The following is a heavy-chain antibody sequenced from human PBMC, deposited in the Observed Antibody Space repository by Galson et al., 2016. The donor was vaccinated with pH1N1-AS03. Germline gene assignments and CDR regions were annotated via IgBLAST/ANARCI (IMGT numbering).Heavy chain of an antibody. CDR1: GYTFTDYN. CDR2: VDPDTSKT. D-gene: IGHD6-6*01. CDR3: ATDGPRGSLSS. V-gene: IGHV1-69-2*01. J-gene: IGHJ4*02. Sequence: VKVSCKVSGYTFTDYNMHWVQQAPGKGLEWMGLVDPDTSKTKYAEKFQGRVTVTADTSRDTAYMDLSGLRSADTAIYYCATDGPRGSLSSWGQGTLVTVSS.